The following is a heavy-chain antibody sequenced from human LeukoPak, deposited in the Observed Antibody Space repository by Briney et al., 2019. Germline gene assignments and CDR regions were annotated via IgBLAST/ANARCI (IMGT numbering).Heavy chain of an antibody. D-gene: IGHD2-21*01. J-gene: IGHJ6*03. V-gene: IGHV3-23*01. CDR1: GLTFHDYA. CDR2: IFGDSSKT. CDR3: AKQPYNYYYLDV. Sequence: GGSLRLSCAISGLTFHDYAMTWVRQAPGKGLEWVSTIFGDSSKTYYADSVKGRFTISRDNSNYMLFLHMNNLRAEDTAIYYCAKQPYNYYYLDVWGKGTTVTVSS.